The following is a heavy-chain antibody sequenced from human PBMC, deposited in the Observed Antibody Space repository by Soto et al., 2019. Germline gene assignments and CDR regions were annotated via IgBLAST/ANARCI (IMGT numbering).Heavy chain of an antibody. CDR3: ARVDGSGSYYGWFDP. CDR2: ILVDGRT. J-gene: IGHJ5*02. D-gene: IGHD3-10*01. CDR1: GFICSSYD. Sequence: EVQMLESGGGLAQPGGSLRLSCAASGFICSSYDMSWVRQAPGKGLEWVSTILVDGRTFYVDSVKGRFTISRDNAKNSLYLQMNSLRAEDTAVYYCARVDGSGSYYGWFDPWGQGTLVTVSS. V-gene: IGHV3-23*01.